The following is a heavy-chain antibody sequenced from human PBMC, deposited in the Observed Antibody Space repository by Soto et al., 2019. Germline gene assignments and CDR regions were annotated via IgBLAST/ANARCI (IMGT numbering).Heavy chain of an antibody. CDR2: IYPGDSDT. Sequence: GESLKISCKGSGYSFTSYWIGWVRQMPGKGLEWMGIIYPGDSDTRYSPSFQGQVTISADKSISTAYLQWSSLKASDTAMYYCARPPSSGYSIDAFDIWGQGTMVTVSS. CDR3: ARPPSSGYSIDAFDI. V-gene: IGHV5-51*01. CDR1: GYSFTSYW. J-gene: IGHJ3*02. D-gene: IGHD6-19*01.